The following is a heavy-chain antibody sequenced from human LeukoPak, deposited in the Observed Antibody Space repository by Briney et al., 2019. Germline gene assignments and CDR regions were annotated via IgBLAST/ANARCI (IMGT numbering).Heavy chain of an antibody. CDR3: ARGGVPASSFDY. Sequence: SETLSLTCAVYGGSFSGYYWSWIRQPPGKGLEWIGEINHSGSTNYSPSLKSRVTISVDTSKNQFSLKLSSVTAADTAVYYCARGGVPASSFDYWGQGTLVTVSS. CDR2: INHSGST. V-gene: IGHV4-34*01. CDR1: GGSFSGYY. D-gene: IGHD2-2*01. J-gene: IGHJ4*02.